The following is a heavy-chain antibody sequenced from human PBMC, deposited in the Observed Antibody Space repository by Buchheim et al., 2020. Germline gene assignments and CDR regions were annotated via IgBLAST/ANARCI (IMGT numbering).Heavy chain of an antibody. CDR1: GGSVSSFY. Sequence: QVQLQQWGAGLLKPSETLSLTCAVYGGSVSSFYWTWIRQPPGKGLEWIGEIDHSGSSNYNPSLKSRVTISEDTSKNQCSLKLSSVTAADTAVYYCARSPQYYYEISGYYNYWGQGTL. CDR2: IDHSGSS. J-gene: IGHJ4*01. V-gene: IGHV4-34*01. D-gene: IGHD3-22*01. CDR3: ARSPQYYYEISGYYNY.